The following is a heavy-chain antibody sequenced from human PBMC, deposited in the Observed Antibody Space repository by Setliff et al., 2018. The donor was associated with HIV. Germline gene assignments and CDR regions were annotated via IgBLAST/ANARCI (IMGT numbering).Heavy chain of an antibody. CDR2: IGVYNGDK. V-gene: IGHV1-18*01. J-gene: IGHJ5*02. D-gene: IGHD6-19*01. Sequence: ASVKVSCKTSGYTSTSYGITWVRQAPGQGLEWMGWIGVYNGDKKYAQKFQGRVTMTTDTPTRTAYMELRSLKSDDTAVYYCAREPSGWYFKDNWFDPWGQGTLVTVSS. CDR3: AREPSGWYFKDNWFDP. CDR1: GYTSTSYG.